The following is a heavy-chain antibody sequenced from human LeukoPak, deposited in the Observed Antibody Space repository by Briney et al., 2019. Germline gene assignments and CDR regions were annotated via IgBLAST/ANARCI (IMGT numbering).Heavy chain of an antibody. Sequence: GGSLRLSCAASGVPFSSYSMNWVRQAPGKGLEWVSSISSSSSYIYYADSVKGRFTISRDNAKNSLYLQMNSLRAEDTAVYYCARDSPPLAAADYYYGMDVWGQGTTVTVSS. CDR1: GVPFSSYS. D-gene: IGHD6-13*01. J-gene: IGHJ6*02. CDR3: ARDSPPLAAADYYYGMDV. V-gene: IGHV3-21*01. CDR2: ISSSSSYI.